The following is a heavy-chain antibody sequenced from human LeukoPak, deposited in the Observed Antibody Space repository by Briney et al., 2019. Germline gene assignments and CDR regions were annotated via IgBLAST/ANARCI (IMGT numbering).Heavy chain of an antibody. CDR2: ISSGGTYI. V-gene: IGHV3-21*01. CDR1: GFTFSSYA. D-gene: IGHD5-18*01. J-gene: IGHJ3*02. CDR3: ARGLGSYAYSDAFDI. Sequence: GGSLRLSCAASGFTFSSYAMNWVRQAPGKGLEWVSSISSGGTYIFYADSVKGRFTISRDDAKSSLFLQMNSLRPEDTAVYYCARGLGSYAYSDAFDIWGQGTMVTVSS.